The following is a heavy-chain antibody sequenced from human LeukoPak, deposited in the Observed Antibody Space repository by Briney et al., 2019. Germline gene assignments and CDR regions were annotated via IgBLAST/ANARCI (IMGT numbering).Heavy chain of an antibody. J-gene: IGHJ4*02. V-gene: IGHV4-59*01. Sequence: SETLSLTCSVSGDSISSNYWSWMRQPPGKGLEWIGYIYYGGSTNYNPSLKSRVGMSVDTSKNQFSLNLSSVTAADTAVYHCARLLAGCPGGRCRAHFDYWGQGTLVTVSS. CDR1: GDSISSNY. CDR2: IYYGGST. CDR3: ARLLAGCPGGRCRAHFDY. D-gene: IGHD2-15*01.